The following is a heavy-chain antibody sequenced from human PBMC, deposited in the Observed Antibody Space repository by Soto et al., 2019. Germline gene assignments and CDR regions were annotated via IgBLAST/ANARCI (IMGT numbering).Heavy chain of an antibody. D-gene: IGHD2-15*01. V-gene: IGHV3-73*01. CDR2: IRSKPNTDAT. CDR1: GFTFSDSA. CDR3: TRHVDCSGGSCYSCYYYYMDV. J-gene: IGHJ6*03. Sequence: EVQLVESGGGLVQPGGSLKLSCAASGFTFSDSAMHWVRQASGKGLEWVGRIRSKPNTDATAYAASVKGRFTISRDDSKNTAYLQMNSLKTEDTAVYYCTRHVDCSGGSCYSCYYYYMDVWGKGNTVTV.